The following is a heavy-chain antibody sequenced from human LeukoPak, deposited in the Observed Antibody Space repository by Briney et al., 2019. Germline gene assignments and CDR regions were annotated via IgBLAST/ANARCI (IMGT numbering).Heavy chain of an antibody. Sequence: PGTSLRLSCAASGFTFDLYGMHWVRQAPGQGLEWVALISYNGSEKHYADSVKGRFTISRDNAKNLLFLEMNSLRAEDTAVYYCARDGRSYWDLSKVGYFDYWGQGSLVTVSS. V-gene: IGHV3-30*03. J-gene: IGHJ4*02. CDR3: ARDGRSYWDLSKVGYFDY. D-gene: IGHD2-15*01. CDR1: GFTFDLYG. CDR2: ISYNGSEK.